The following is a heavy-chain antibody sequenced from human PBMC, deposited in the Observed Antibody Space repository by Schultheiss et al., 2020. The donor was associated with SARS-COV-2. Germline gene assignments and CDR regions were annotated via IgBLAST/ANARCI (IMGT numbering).Heavy chain of an antibody. Sequence: ASVKVSCKASGYTFTGYYMHWVRQAPGQGLEWMGWINPNSGGTNYAQKFQGRVTMTRDTSISTAYMELSRLRSDDTAVYYCARVGETTVTSGQRDAFDIWGQGTMVTVAS. J-gene: IGHJ3*02. V-gene: IGHV1-2*02. D-gene: IGHD4-17*01. CDR2: INPNSGGT. CDR1: GYTFTGYY. CDR3: ARVGETTVTSGQRDAFDI.